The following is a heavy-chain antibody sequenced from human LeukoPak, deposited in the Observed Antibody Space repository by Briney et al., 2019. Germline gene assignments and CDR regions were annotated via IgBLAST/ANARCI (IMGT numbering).Heavy chain of an antibody. Sequence: PSETLSLTCTVSGGSISTSSYYWGWIRQPPGKGLEWIGSISESGRTYYNPSLKSRVIISVDTSKKHFSLKLSSVTAADTAVYYCARHCTGDICAAYYFYYYMDVRGKGTTVTASS. V-gene: IGHV4-39*02. CDR2: ISESGRT. J-gene: IGHJ6*03. CDR3: ARHCTGDICAAYYFYYYMDV. CDR1: GGSISTSSYY. D-gene: IGHD2-8*02.